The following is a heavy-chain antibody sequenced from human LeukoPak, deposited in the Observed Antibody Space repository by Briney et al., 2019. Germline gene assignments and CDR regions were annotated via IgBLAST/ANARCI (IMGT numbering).Heavy chain of an antibody. CDR1: GFTFSSSA. CDR2: ISGSGSGGST. J-gene: IGHJ4*02. Sequence: GGSLRLSCAASGFTFSSSAMSWVRQAPGKGLEWVSSISGSGSGGSTYYADSVKGRFTISRDNSKNTLYLQMNSLRAEDTAVYYCAKGTAMVNQMNFDYWGQGTLVTVSS. CDR3: AKGTAMVNQMNFDY. V-gene: IGHV3-23*01. D-gene: IGHD5-18*01.